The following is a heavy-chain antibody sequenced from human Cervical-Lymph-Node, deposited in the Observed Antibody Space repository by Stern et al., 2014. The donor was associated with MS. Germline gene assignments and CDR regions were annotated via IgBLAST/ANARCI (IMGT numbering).Heavy chain of an antibody. Sequence: EVQLVESGGGLVQPGGSLRLSCAASGFTLSDYWMHWVRQAPEKGLVWVSTTKSDGSGTNYADSVKGRFTISRENAKNTLYLQMNSLRAADTAVYYCVRSSSRGLYYFDYWGQGTLVTVSS. V-gene: IGHV3-74*01. D-gene: IGHD6-13*01. CDR1: GFTLSDYW. J-gene: IGHJ4*02. CDR3: VRSSSRGLYYFDY. CDR2: TKSDGSGT.